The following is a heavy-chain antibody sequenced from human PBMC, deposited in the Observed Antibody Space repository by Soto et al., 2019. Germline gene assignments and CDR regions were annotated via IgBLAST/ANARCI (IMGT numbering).Heavy chain of an antibody. CDR3: ARVPPGPRWFGESHYYYYGMDV. V-gene: IGHV1-69*01. J-gene: IGHJ6*02. D-gene: IGHD3-10*01. Sequence: QVQLVQSGAEVKKPGSSVKVSCKASGGTFSSYAISWVRQAPGQGLEWMGGIIPIFGTANYAQKFQGRVTITADESTSTAYMELSSLRSEDTAVYYCARVPPGPRWFGESHYYYYGMDVWGQGTTVTVSS. CDR1: GGTFSSYA. CDR2: IIPIFGTA.